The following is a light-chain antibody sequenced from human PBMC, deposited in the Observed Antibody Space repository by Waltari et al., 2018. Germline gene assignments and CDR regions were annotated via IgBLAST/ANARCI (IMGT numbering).Light chain of an antibody. Sequence: QSALTQPASVSGFLGQWVTISCAGSSSDIGTHNYVSWYQQHPGRAPKLIIYYVNKLPAGVSDRFSGSKSGNTASMTICGLHAEDEAEYYGCADTSRSSYGFGTGTEVTVL. CDR1: SSDIGTHNY. CDR3: CADTSRSSYG. J-gene: IGLJ1*01. V-gene: IGLV2-14*01. CDR2: YVN.